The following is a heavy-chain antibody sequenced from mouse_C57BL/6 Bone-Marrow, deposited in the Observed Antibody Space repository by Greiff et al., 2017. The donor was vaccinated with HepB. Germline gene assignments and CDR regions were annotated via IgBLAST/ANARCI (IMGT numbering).Heavy chain of an antibody. Sequence: EVQLVESGGGLVKPGGSLKLSCAASGFTFSSYAMSWVRQTPEKRLEWVATISDGGSYTYYPDNVKGRFTISRDNAKNNLYLQMSHLKSEDTAMYYCARKAAGTTAYWGQGTLVTVSA. V-gene: IGHV5-4*01. D-gene: IGHD4-1*01. CDR1: GFTFSSYA. CDR2: ISDGGSYT. CDR3: ARKAAGTTAY. J-gene: IGHJ3*01.